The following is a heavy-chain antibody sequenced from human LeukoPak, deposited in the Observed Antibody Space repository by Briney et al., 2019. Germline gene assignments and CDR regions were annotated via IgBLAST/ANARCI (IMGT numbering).Heavy chain of an antibody. CDR3: ARDGYYDSSGTPDV. V-gene: IGHV1-18*01. D-gene: IGHD3-22*01. CDR2: ISAYNGNT. CDR1: GYTFTSYG. J-gene: IGHJ6*02. Sequence: GASVTVSCKASGYTFTSYGISWVRQAPGQGLEWMGWISAYNGNTNYAQKLQGRVTMTTDTSTSTAYMELRSLRSDDTAVYYCARDGYYDSSGTPDVWGQGTTVTVSS.